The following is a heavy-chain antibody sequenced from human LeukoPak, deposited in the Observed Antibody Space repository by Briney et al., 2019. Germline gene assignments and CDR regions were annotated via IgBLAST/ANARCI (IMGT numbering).Heavy chain of an antibody. CDR3: AATYCSGGGCLQSYGDY. D-gene: IGHD2-15*01. Sequence: PSETLSLTCAVYGGSFSGYYWSWIRQPPGKGLEWIGEINHSGSTNYNPSLKSRVTISVDTSKNQFSLKLSSVTAADTAVYYCAATYCSGGGCLQSYGDYWGQGTLVTVSS. V-gene: IGHV4-34*01. CDR2: INHSGST. CDR1: GGSFSGYY. J-gene: IGHJ4*02.